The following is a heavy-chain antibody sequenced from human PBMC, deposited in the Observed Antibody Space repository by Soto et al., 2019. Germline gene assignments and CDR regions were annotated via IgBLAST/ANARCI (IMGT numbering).Heavy chain of an antibody. D-gene: IGHD3-16*02. V-gene: IGHV5-51*01. J-gene: IGHJ3*02. CDR3: ARGVSGRIRSTFGGVIVPGFEI. CDR2: IYPGDSDT. CDR1: GYSFTSYW. Sequence: GESLKISCKGSGYSFTSYWIGWVRQMPGKGLEWMGIIYPGDSDTRYSPSFQGQVTISADKSISTAYLQWSSLKASDTAMYYCARGVSGRIRSTFGGVIVPGFEIWGQGTTVTVSS.